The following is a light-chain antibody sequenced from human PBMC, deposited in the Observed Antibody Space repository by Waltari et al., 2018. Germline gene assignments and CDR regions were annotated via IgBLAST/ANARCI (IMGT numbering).Light chain of an antibody. J-gene: IGKJ1*01. CDR3: QQSNSNPQT. Sequence: DIQMTQSPSSLSASLGDRVTITCRASQRISNFLNWYQQKPGKAPKLLIYAASSLQSGVPSRFSGSGSGTDFTLTISSLQPDDFATYYCQQSNSNPQTFGQGTKVETK. CDR1: QRISNF. CDR2: AAS. V-gene: IGKV1-39*01.